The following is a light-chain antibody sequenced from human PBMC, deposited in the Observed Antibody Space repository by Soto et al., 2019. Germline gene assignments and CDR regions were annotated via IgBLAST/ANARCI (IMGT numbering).Light chain of an antibody. CDR1: SSDVGSYDL. CDR3: CSYAASSTYVI. Sequence: QSVLTQPASVSGSPGQSITISCTGTSSDVGSYDLVSWYQHHPGKAPKLMIYEDFKRPSVVSNRFSVSKSGNTASLTISGLQAEDEADYHCCSYAASSTYVIFGGGTKLTVL. CDR2: EDF. V-gene: IGLV2-23*01. J-gene: IGLJ2*01.